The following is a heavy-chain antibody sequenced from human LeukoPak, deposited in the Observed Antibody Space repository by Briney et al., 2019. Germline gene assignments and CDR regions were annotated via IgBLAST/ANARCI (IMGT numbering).Heavy chain of an antibody. CDR2: INHSGST. Sequence: SETLSLTCAVYGGSFRGYYWSWIRQPPGKGLEWIGEINHSGSTNYNPSLKSRVTISVDTSKNQFSLKLSSVTAADTAVYYCARAPNIDSSSYVDYWGQGTLVTVSS. V-gene: IGHV4-34*01. CDR3: ARAPNIDSSSYVDY. D-gene: IGHD6-13*01. CDR1: GGSFRGYY. J-gene: IGHJ4*02.